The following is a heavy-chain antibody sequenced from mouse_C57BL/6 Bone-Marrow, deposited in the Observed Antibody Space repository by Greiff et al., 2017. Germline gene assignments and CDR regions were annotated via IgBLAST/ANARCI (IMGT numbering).Heavy chain of an antibody. V-gene: IGHV1-39*01. CDR1: GYSFTDYN. CDR3: ARGYDDDYAMDY. Sequence: VQLQQSGPELVKPGASVKISCKASGYSFTDYNMNWVKQSHGKSLEWIGVLNPNYGTTSYNQKFKGKATFTVDQSSSTAYLQLTSLTSEDSAVYYCARGYDDDYAMDYWGQGTSVTVSS. J-gene: IGHJ4*01. D-gene: IGHD2-4*01. CDR2: LNPNYGTT.